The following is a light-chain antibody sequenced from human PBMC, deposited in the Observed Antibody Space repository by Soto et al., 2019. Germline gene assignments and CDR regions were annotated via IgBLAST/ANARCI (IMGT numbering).Light chain of an antibody. CDR2: GAS. Sequence: EIVMTQSPVILSVSPGERATLSCRTSQSVSSSLAWYHQAPRLLTYGASTRATGIPARFSGSGSGTDFTLTISRLEPEDFAVYYCQQYGSSGTFGQGTKVDIK. V-gene: IGKV3-20*01. CDR1: QSVSSS. CDR3: QQYGSSGT. J-gene: IGKJ1*01.